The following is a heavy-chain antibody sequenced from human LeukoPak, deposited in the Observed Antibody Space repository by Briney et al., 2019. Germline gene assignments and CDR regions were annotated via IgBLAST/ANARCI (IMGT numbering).Heavy chain of an antibody. CDR3: AASPLAEDAFDI. V-gene: IGHV4-34*01. Sequence: SETLSLTCAVYGGSFSGYYWSWIRQPPGKGLEWIGEISHSGSTNYNPSLKSRVTISVDTSKNQFSLKLSSGTAADTAVYYCAASPLAEDAFDIWGQGTMVTVSS. CDR2: ISHSGST. J-gene: IGHJ3*02. D-gene: IGHD1-14*01. CDR1: GGSFSGYY.